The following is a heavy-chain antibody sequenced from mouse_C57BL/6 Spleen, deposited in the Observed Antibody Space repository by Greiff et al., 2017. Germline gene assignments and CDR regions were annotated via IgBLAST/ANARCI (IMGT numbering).Heavy chain of an antibody. D-gene: IGHD2-1*01. CDR1: GFTFSSYA. Sequence: EVKLVESGEGLVKPGGSLKLSCAASGFTFSSYAMSWVRQTPEKRLEWVAYISSGGDYIYYADTVKGRFTISRDNARNTLYLQMSSLKSEDTAMXYCTRDQCYGNFYYYAMDYWGQGTSVTVSS. V-gene: IGHV5-9-1*02. J-gene: IGHJ4*01. CDR3: TRDQCYGNFYYYAMDY. CDR2: ISSGGDYI.